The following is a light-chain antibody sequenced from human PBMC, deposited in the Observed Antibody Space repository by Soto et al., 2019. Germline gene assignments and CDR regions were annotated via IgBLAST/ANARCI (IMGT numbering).Light chain of an antibody. V-gene: IGKV1-5*01. CDR3: QQYNSYPLT. Sequence: DIQMTQSPSTLSASVGDRVTITCRASQSISSWLAWYQQKPGKAPKLLIYDASSLESGVPSRFRSSGTGTEFTLVISCLQPDDFATYYCQQYNSYPLTFGGGTKVEFK. J-gene: IGKJ4*01. CDR1: QSISSW. CDR2: DAS.